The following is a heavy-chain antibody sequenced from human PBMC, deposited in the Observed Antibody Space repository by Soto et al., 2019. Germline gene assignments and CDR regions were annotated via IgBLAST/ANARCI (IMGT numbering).Heavy chain of an antibody. J-gene: IGHJ4*02. CDR2: ISPYNGHT. CDR3: ARHRNFFDY. V-gene: IGHV1-18*01. Sequence: ASVKVSCKDSGYTFNNYGITWVRQAPGQGLEWMGWISPYNGHTNYAQKLQGRVTMTTDTSTSTAYMELRSLRSDDTAVYYCARHRNFFDYWGQGTLVTVSS. CDR1: GYTFNNYG.